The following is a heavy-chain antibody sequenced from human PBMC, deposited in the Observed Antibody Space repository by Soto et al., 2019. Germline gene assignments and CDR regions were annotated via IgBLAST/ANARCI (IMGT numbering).Heavy chain of an antibody. CDR1: GFTFSSYA. J-gene: IGHJ6*03. Sequence: EVQLLESGGGLVQPGGSLRLSCAASGFTFSSYAMSWVRQAPGKGLEWVSAISGSGGSTYYADSVKGRFTISRDNSKNPLDLQMHSLGAEDTTVYYCAKTGLLGRSSDYYYMGVWGKGTTVTVSS. V-gene: IGHV3-23*01. D-gene: IGHD6-6*01. CDR2: ISGSGGST. CDR3: AKTGLLGRSSDYYYMGV.